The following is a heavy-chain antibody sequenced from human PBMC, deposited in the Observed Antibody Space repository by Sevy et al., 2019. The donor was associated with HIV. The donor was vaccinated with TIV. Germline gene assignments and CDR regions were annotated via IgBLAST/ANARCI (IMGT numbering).Heavy chain of an antibody. CDR3: AREERSGTTTSFDY. CDR2: IWSDGSNK. Sequence: GGSLRLSCAASGFTFSDYGMHWVRQAAGKGLEWVAVIWSDGSNKYYGDSVKGRFTISRDSSKNTLFLQMNSLRVDDTAVYYCAREERSGTTTSFDYWGQGALVTVSS. J-gene: IGHJ4*02. CDR1: GFTFSDYG. D-gene: IGHD1-7*01. V-gene: IGHV3-33*01.